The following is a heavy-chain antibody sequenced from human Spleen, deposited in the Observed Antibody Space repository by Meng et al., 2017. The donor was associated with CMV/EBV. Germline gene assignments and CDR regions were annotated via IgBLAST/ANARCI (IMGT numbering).Heavy chain of an antibody. CDR1: GYTFTGYY. J-gene: IGHJ4*02. Sequence: ASVKVSCKASGYTFTGYYMHWVRQAPRQGLEWMGIINPSGGSTSFAEKFQGRVTLTRDTSASTVYMELYSLGSEDTAVYYCARSGTGYYSHFDYWGQGTLVTVSS. V-gene: IGHV1-46*01. CDR3: ARSGTGYYSHFDY. CDR2: INPSGGST. D-gene: IGHD3/OR15-3a*01.